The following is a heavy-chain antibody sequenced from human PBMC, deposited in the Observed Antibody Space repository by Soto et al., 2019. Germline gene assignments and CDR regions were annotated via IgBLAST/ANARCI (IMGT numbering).Heavy chain of an antibody. CDR1: GFTFSSYS. CDR2: ISSSSSYI. CDR3: ARGSFWATVVTQEGGMDV. J-gene: IGHJ6*02. V-gene: IGHV3-21*01. Sequence: EVQLVESGGGLVKPGGSLRLSCAASGFTFSSYSMNWVRQAPGKGLEWVSSISSSSSYIYYADSVKGRFTISRDNAKNSLYLQMNSLRAEDTAVYYCARGSFWATVVTQEGGMDVWGQGTTVTVSS. D-gene: IGHD4-17*01.